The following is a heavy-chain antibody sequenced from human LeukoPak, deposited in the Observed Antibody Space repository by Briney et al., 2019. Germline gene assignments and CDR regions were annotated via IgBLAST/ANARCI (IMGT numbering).Heavy chain of an antibody. V-gene: IGHV4-4*02. CDR3: ARRWLGSSWVRFSWFDP. CDR2: IYHSGST. CDR1: GGSISSSNW. J-gene: IGHJ5*02. D-gene: IGHD6-13*01. Sequence: SETLSLTCAVSGGSISSSNWWSWVRQPPGKGLEWIGEIYHSGSTNYNPSLKSRVTISVDKSKNQFSLKLSSVTAADTAVYYCARRWLGSSWVRFSWFDPWGQGTLVTVSS.